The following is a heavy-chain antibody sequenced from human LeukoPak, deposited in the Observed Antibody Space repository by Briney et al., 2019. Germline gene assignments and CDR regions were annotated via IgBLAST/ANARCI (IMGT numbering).Heavy chain of an antibody. D-gene: IGHD6-19*01. CDR3: AKDIGSGWSFDY. CDR1: GFTFDDYA. J-gene: IGHJ4*02. V-gene: IGHV3-43*02. CDR2: IRGDGTTT. Sequence: GGSLRLSCAASGFTFDDYAMHWVRQGPGKGLEWVSLIRGDGTTTYYADSVKGRFTISRDNSKNSLYLQMNSLRTGDTALYYCAKDIGSGWSFDYWGQGTLVTVSS.